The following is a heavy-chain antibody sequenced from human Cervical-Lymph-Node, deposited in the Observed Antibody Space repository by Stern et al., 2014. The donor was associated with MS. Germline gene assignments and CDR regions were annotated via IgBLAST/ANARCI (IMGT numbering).Heavy chain of an antibody. Sequence: VQLLESGGGVVQPGRSLRLSCAASGFTFSSYGMHWVRQAPGKGLEGVAVISYDGSDKYYANSVKGRFTISRDSSKNTLYLQLNSLRAEDTAVYYCAKSTETSVTTWGFDYWGQGTLVTVSS. V-gene: IGHV3-30*18. D-gene: IGHD4-17*01. CDR3: AKSTETSVTTWGFDY. J-gene: IGHJ4*02. CDR1: GFTFSSYG. CDR2: ISYDGSDK.